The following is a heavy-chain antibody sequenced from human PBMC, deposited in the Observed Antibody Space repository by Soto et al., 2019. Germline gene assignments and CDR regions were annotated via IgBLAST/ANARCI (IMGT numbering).Heavy chain of an antibody. CDR1: GFTVSSNY. D-gene: IGHD2-2*01. CDR3: ASHARDCSSTSCLLSDAFDI. CDR2: IYSGGST. J-gene: IGHJ3*02. Sequence: GGSLRLSCAASGFTVSSNYMSWVRQAPGKGLEWVSVIYSGGSTYYADSVKGRFTISRDNSKNTLYLQMNSLRAEHTAVYYCASHARDCSSTSCLLSDAFDIWGQGTMVTVSS. V-gene: IGHV3-66*04.